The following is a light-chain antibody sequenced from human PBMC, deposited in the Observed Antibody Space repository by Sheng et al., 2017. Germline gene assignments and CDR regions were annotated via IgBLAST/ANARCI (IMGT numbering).Light chain of an antibody. J-gene: IGLJ2*01. Sequence: SYVLTQPPSVSVAPGQTARITCGGRQHWKSKFALVPAEPGQAPVLVVHNDRDRPSGIPERFSWLQXWEHGHPDHQQGRKAGDEADYYCQVWDSSSDHVVFGRGTKLTVL. CDR1: HWKSK. V-gene: IGLV3-21*02. CDR2: NDR. CDR3: QVWDSSSDHVV.